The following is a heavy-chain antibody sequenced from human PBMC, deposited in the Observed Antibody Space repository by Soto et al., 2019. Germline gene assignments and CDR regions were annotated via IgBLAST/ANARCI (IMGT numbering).Heavy chain of an antibody. CDR2: VYYTGST. CDR1: GGSISCFH. Sequence: QVQLQESGPGLVKPSETLSLTCSVSGGSISCFHLSWIRQPPGKGLEWIGYVYYTGSTNYNPSFKSRVTISVDTSKNQFSLKLTSVTAADTAVYYCVRWVGHFDFWGQGTLVTVSS. D-gene: IGHD1-26*01. V-gene: IGHV4-59*03. CDR3: VRWVGHFDF. J-gene: IGHJ4*02.